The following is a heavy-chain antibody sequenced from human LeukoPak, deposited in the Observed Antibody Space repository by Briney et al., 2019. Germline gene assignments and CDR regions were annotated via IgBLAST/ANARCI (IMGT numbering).Heavy chain of an antibody. V-gene: IGHV3-43D*04. CDR3: AKDATYGSGWYGYYYYYMDA. D-gene: IGHD6-19*01. CDR1: GFTFDDYA. CDR2: ISWDGGST. J-gene: IGHJ6*03. Sequence: GGSLRLSCAASGFTFDDYAMHWVRHAPGKGLEWVSLISWDGGSTYYADSVKGRFTISRDNSKNSLYLQMNSLRAEDTALYYCAKDATYGSGWYGYYYYYMDAWGKGTTVTVSS.